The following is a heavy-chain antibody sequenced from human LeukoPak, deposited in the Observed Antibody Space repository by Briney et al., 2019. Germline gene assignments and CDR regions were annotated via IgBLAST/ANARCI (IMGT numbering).Heavy chain of an antibody. J-gene: IGHJ4*02. CDR1: GGSFSGYY. CDR3: ARQPRFYYYDSSGYYFSPSYFDY. V-gene: IGHV4-34*01. CDR2: INHSGST. Sequence: SETLSLTCAVYGGSFSGYYWSWIRQPPGKGLEWIGEINHSGSTNYNPSLKSRVTISVDTSKNQFSLKLSSVTAADTAVYYCARQPRFYYYDSSGYYFSPSYFDYWGQGTLVTVSS. D-gene: IGHD3-22*01.